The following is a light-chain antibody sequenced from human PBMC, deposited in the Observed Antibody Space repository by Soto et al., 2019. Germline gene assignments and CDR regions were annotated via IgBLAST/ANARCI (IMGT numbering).Light chain of an antibody. V-gene: IGKV3-20*01. CDR1: KSISSTY. J-gene: IGKJ1*01. Sequence: EIVLTQSPGTLSLSPWQRATLSCRASKSISSTYLAWYQQKPGQAPRLLIYDSFKRASGIPDRFSGSGSGTDFSRTISRLDPEDFAVYDCQKFSSTPWTFGQGTTVEIK. CDR2: DSF. CDR3: QKFSSTPWT.